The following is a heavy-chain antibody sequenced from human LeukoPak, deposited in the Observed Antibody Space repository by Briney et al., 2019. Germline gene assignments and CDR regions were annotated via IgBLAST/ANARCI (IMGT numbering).Heavy chain of an antibody. J-gene: IGHJ4*02. CDR3: AREAAMDPSFDY. CDR2: IYSTGST. Sequence: SETLSLTCTVSGGSISNYYWSWIRQPPGKGLEWIGYIYSTGSTNYNPSLKSRLTLSVDTSKNQFSLKLSSVTAADTAVYYCAREAAMDPSFDYWGQGTLVTVSS. D-gene: IGHD5-18*01. CDR1: GGSISNYY. V-gene: IGHV4-4*08.